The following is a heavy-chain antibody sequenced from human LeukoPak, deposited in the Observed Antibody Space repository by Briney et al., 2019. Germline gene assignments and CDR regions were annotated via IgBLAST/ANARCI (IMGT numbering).Heavy chain of an antibody. J-gene: IGHJ4*02. V-gene: IGHV3-48*01. CDR2: IKTSSTTI. CDR1: GFTFSSYA. D-gene: IGHD4-11*01. CDR3: ARERWYSNYD. Sequence: GGSLRLSCAASGFTFSSYAMSWVRQAPGKGLGWVSYIKTSSTTIYYADSVKGRFTTSRDNAKNSLYLQMNSLRAEDTAVYYCARERWYSNYDWGQGTLVTVSS.